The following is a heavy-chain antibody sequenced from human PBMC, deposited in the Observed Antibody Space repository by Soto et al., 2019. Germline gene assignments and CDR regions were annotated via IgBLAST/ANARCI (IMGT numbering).Heavy chain of an antibody. V-gene: IGHV3-23*01. D-gene: IGHD4-4*01. CDR3: GTPHCSTPNCDYLYNTDV. CDR1: GFTFRNYA. CDR2: ISGSGVRT. J-gene: IGHJ6*03. Sequence: EVQLLESGGGLVQPGGSLRLSCAASGFTFRNYAMNWVRQAPGRRLEWVSGISGSGVRTYYADSVKGRFTISRDNSKNMMYLQMNSLRAEDTALYYCGTPHCSTPNCDYLYNTDVWAKGTSVTVCS.